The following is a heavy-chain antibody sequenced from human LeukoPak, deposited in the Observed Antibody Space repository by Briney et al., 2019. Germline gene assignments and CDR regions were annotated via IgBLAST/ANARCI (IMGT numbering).Heavy chain of an antibody. CDR1: GFTFSSYA. J-gene: IGHJ4*02. V-gene: IGHV3-48*01. Sequence: PGGSLRLSCAASGFTFSSYAMSWVRQAPGKGLEWVSYISSSSSTIYYADSVKGRFTISRDNAKNSLYLQMNSLRAEDTAVYYCARDAYYCTNGVCYTWDYWGQGTLVTVSS. CDR2: ISSSSSTI. CDR3: ARDAYYCTNGVCYTWDY. D-gene: IGHD2-8*01.